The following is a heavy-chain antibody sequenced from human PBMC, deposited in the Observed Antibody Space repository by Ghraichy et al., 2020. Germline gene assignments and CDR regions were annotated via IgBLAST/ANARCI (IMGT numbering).Heavy chain of an antibody. V-gene: IGHV3-21*01. J-gene: IGHJ3*01. Sequence: GALRLSCVASGITFSRHNMNWVRQAPGKGLEWVSSISSGSRSIDYADAVKGRFTISRDNAKNSLYLQMNSLRVEDTAVYHCARGDLAGAIDLWGQGTMVTVSS. CDR1: GITFSRHN. D-gene: IGHD3-10*01. CDR3: ARGDLAGAIDL. CDR2: ISSGSRSI.